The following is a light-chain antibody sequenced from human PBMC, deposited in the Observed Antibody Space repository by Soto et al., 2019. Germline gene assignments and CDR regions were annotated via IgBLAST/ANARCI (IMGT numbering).Light chain of an antibody. CDR2: DAS. CDR1: QGISSD. J-gene: IGKJ4*01. V-gene: IGKV1-13*02. Sequence: AIQLTQSPSSLSASVGDRVTITCRASQGISSDFAWYQQKPGKAPNLLIYDASSLESGVPSRFSGSGSGTDFTLTISSLQPEACATYYCQQFNSSPLTFCGGTKVEIK. CDR3: QQFNSSPLT.